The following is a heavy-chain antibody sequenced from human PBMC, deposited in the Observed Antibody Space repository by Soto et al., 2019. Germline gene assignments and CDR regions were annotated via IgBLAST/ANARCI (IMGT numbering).Heavy chain of an antibody. CDR2: ISYDGSNK. CDR3: AKDPTTVLGYYYGMDV. CDR1: GFTFSSYG. Sequence: PGGSLRLSCAASGFTFSSYGMHWVRQAPGKGLEWVAVISYDGSNKYYADSVKGRFTISRDNSKNTLYLQMNSLRAEDTAVYYCAKDPTTVLGYYYGMDVWGQGTTVTVSS. D-gene: IGHD4-17*01. V-gene: IGHV3-30*18. J-gene: IGHJ6*02.